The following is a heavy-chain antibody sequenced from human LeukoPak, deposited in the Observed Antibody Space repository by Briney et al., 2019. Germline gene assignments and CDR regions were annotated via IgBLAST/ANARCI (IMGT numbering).Heavy chain of an antibody. CDR1: GFTLSTYI. CDR2: INSGSSTI. Sequence: GGSLRLSCAASGFTLSTYIMNWVRQAPGKGLEWVSYINSGSSTIYYADSVKGRFTISRDNAKNSLYLQMNSLRAEDTAVYYCARTIGYSGYVSYDYWGQGTLVTVSS. V-gene: IGHV3-48*01. D-gene: IGHD5-12*01. CDR3: ARTIGYSGYVSYDY. J-gene: IGHJ4*02.